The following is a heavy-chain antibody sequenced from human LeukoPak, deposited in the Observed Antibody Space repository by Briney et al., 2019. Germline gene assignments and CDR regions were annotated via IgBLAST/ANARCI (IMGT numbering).Heavy chain of an antibody. V-gene: IGHV4-34*01. CDR1: GGSFSGYY. D-gene: IGHD6-13*01. CDR2: INHSGST. Sequence: SETLSLTCAVYGGSFSGYYWSWIRQPPGKGLEWIGEINHSGSTNYNPSLKSRVTISVDTSKNQFSLKLSSVTAADTAVYYCARVAAAGHDWFDPWGQGTLVTVSS. CDR3: ARVAAAGHDWFDP. J-gene: IGHJ5*02.